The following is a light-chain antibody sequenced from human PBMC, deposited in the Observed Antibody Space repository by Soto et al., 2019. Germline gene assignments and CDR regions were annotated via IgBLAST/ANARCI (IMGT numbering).Light chain of an antibody. CDR1: QSISSY. CDR2: VAS. V-gene: IGKV1-39*01. Sequence: DIQMTQSPSSLSASVGDRVTITCRASQSISSYLNWYQQKPVKAPKLLIYVASSLQSGVPSRFSGSGSGTDFTLTISSLQPEDFATYYCQQSYSTPLTFGPGTKVDIK. J-gene: IGKJ3*01. CDR3: QQSYSTPLT.